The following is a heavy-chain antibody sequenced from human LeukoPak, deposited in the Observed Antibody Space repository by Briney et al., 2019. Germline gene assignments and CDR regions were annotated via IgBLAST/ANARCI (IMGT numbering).Heavy chain of an antibody. D-gene: IGHD1-7*01. CDR2: ITHKPHGYTT. J-gene: IGHJ4*02. V-gene: IGHV3-72*01. CDR1: GFTFRDLY. Sequence: GGSLRLSCAASGFTFRDLYMGWVRQAPGKGQEWVGRITHKPHGYTTKYAASLEGRFTISRDDSQDSLYLQINSLKTEDTAIYYCTRENYEKLDSWGQGTLVTVSS. CDR3: TRENYEKLDS.